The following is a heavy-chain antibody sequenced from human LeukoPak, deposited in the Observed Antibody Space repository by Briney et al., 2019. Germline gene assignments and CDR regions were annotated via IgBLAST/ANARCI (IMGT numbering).Heavy chain of an antibody. CDR1: GFTFSSYG. Sequence: GGSLRLSCAASGFTFSSYGMHWVRQAPGKGLEWVAVIWYDGSNKYYADSVKGRFTISRDNSKNTRYLQMNSLGAEDTAVYYCARGYSSSWSYFDYWGQGTLVTVSS. V-gene: IGHV3-33*01. CDR3: ARGYSSSWSYFDY. J-gene: IGHJ4*02. CDR2: IWYDGSNK. D-gene: IGHD6-13*01.